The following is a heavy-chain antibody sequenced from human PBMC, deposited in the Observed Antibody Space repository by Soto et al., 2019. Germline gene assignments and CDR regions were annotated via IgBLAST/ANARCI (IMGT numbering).Heavy chain of an antibody. CDR2: IYYSGTT. CDR3: ARDYYASGSYGWFDP. CDR1: GGSISSSSYY. J-gene: IGHJ5*02. Sequence: QLQLQESGPGLVKPSETLSLTCTVSGGSISSSSYYWGGIRQPPGKGLEWIASIYYSGTTYYTPSLKSRVTISVDTYKNQFSLNLTSVTAADTALYYCARDYYASGSYGWFDPWGQGSLVTVSS. D-gene: IGHD3-10*01. V-gene: IGHV4-39*01.